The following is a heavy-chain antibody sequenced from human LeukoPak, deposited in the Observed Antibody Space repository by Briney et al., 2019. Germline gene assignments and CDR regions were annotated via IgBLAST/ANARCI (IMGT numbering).Heavy chain of an antibody. V-gene: IGHV3-30*04. D-gene: IGHD5-18*01. CDR1: GCTFISSA. J-gene: IGHJ4*02. CDR2: ISFHGTDS. Sequence: GTALRLSCAASGCTFISSAIHWVRQAPGKGLEWGAVISFHGTDSFYADSVKGRFTISRDNSKNTLYLQMNNLRAEDTAVYYCAKDPARGYSYGLSDYWGQGTLVTVS. CDR3: AKDPARGYSYGLSDY.